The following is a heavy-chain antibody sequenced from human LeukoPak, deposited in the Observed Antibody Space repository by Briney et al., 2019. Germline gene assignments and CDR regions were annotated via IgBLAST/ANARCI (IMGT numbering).Heavy chain of an antibody. Sequence: GGSLRLSCAASGFTFSSYPMSGFRQPPGKGRNGFSAISGSGGSTYYADSVKGRFSISRDNSRNTLYLQMNSLRAEDTAVYYCAKDRPCTICSPSDYWGQGTLVTVSS. D-gene: IGHD2-2*01. CDR1: GFTFSSYP. J-gene: IGHJ4*02. CDR2: ISGSGGST. CDR3: AKDRPCTICSPSDY. V-gene: IGHV3-23*01.